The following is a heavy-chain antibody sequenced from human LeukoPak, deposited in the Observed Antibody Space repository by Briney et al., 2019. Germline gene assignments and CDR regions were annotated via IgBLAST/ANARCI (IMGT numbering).Heavy chain of an antibody. J-gene: IGHJ4*02. D-gene: IGHD3-10*01. CDR2: ISGSGGST. V-gene: IGHV3-23*01. CDR1: GFTFSSYA. CDR3: AKDPGPSGSFLDY. Sequence: GGSLRLSCAASGFTFSSYAMSWVRQAPGKGLEWVSAISGSGGSTYYADSVKGRFTISRDNSKNTLYLQTNSLRAEDTAVYYCAKDPGPSGSFLDYWGQGTLVTVSS.